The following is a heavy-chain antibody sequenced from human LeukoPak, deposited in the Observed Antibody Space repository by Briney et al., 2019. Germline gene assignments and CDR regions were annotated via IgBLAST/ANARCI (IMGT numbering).Heavy chain of an antibody. CDR1: GYRFTSYW. CDR3: ARPSTDYGYYFDY. Sequence: GESLKISCQGSGYRFTSYWIGWVRQMPGKGLEWMGIIYPGDSDTRYSPSFQGQVTISADKSISTAYLQWSSLKASDTAMYYCARPSTDYGYYFDYWGQGTLVTVSS. J-gene: IGHJ4*02. D-gene: IGHD3-16*01. V-gene: IGHV5-51*01. CDR2: IYPGDSDT.